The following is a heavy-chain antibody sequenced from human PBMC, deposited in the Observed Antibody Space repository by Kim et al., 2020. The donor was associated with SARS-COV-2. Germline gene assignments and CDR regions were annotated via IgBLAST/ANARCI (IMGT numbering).Heavy chain of an antibody. Sequence: GGSLRLSCAVSGFTFDDYAMHWVRQAPGKGLEWVSGINWNSGIIGYAGSVKGRFTISRDNAKNSLYLQMNSLKPEDTALYFCAKDKYSSGPDTLDMWGQGKMVAVSS. D-gene: IGHD6-19*01. J-gene: IGHJ3*02. CDR1: GFTFDDYA. CDR3: AKDKYSSGPDTLDM. CDR2: INWNSGII. V-gene: IGHV3-9*01.